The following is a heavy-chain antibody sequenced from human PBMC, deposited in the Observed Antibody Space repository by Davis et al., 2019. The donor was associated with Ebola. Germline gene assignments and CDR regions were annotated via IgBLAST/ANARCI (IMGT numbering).Heavy chain of an antibody. D-gene: IGHD3-10*01. J-gene: IGHJ3*02. V-gene: IGHV3-23*01. CDR2: ISGSGGST. Sequence: GGSLRLSCAASGFTFSSYAMSWVRQAPGKGLEWVSVISGSGGSTYYADSVKGRFTISRDNSKNTLYLQMNSLRAEDTAAYYCAKDNRWFGELLYSDDAFDIWGQGTMVTVSS. CDR3: AKDNRWFGELLYSDDAFDI. CDR1: GFTFSSYA.